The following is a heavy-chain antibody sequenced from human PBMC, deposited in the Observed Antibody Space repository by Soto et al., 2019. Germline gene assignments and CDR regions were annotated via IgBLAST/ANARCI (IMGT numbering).Heavy chain of an antibody. Sequence: QVQLQQWGAGRLKPSETLSLTCAVYGGSFSGYYWTWLRQPPGTGLEWIGEINHSGSTNYNPSLKNRVTISVDKTKNKFSMKLNSVTATDTAVYYCARDKITGLFDYWGQGTLVTVSS. CDR2: INHSGST. CDR3: ARDKITGLFDY. J-gene: IGHJ4*02. D-gene: IGHD2-8*02. CDR1: GGSFSGYY. V-gene: IGHV4-34*01.